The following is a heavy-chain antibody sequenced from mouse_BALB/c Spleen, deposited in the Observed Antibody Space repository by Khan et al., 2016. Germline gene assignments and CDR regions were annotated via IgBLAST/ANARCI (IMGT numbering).Heavy chain of an antibody. CDR1: GYSITSDYA. CDR2: ISYSGST. J-gene: IGHJ3*01. V-gene: IGHV3-2*02. D-gene: IGHD1-1*01. Sequence: EVQLQVSGPGLVKPSQSLSLTCTVTGYSITSDYAWNWIRQFPGNKLEWMGYISYSGSTSYNPSLKSRISITRDTSKNQFFLQLNSVTTEDTATCYGAIRIYYYSSRFAYWGQGTLVTVSA. CDR3: AIRIYYYSSRFAY.